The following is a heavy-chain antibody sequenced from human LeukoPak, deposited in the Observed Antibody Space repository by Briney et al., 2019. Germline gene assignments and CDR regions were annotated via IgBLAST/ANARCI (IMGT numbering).Heavy chain of an antibody. CDR3: ARAKPGYCSSTSCYYYYYMDV. D-gene: IGHD2-2*01. V-gene: IGHV4-59*01. Sequence: PFETLSLTCTVSGGSISTYYWSWIRQPPGKGLEWIGCIYYSGITSYSPSLKSRVTISVDTSKNQFSLKLSSVTAADTAVYYCARAKPGYCSSTSCYYYYYMDVWGKGTTVTVSS. CDR2: IYYSGIT. CDR1: GGSISTYY. J-gene: IGHJ6*03.